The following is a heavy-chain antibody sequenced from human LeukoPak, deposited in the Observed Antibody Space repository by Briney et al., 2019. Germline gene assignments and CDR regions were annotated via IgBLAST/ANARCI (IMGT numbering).Heavy chain of an antibody. J-gene: IGHJ1*01. CDR2: IWYDGSNK. Sequence: PGGSLRLSCAASGFTFNNYGMHWVRQAPGKGLEWVAVIWYDGSNKYYADSVKGRFTISRDNSKNTLYLQMNTLRAEDTAVYYCAKDEDARPMYFQDWGQGTLVTVSS. V-gene: IGHV3-33*06. CDR1: GFTFNNYG. D-gene: IGHD2-2*01. CDR3: AKDEDARPMYFQD.